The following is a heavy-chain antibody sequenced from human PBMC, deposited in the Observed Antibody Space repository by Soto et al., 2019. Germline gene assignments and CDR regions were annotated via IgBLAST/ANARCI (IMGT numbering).Heavy chain of an antibody. CDR2: ISGSGGST. CDR1: GFTFSSYA. Sequence: GGSLRLSCAASGFTFSSYAMSWVRQAPGKGLEWVSAISGSGGSTYYADSVKGRFTISRDNSKNTLYLQMNSLRAEDTAVYYCARSLSPGVSTIDYWGQGTLVTVSS. J-gene: IGHJ4*02. V-gene: IGHV3-23*01. D-gene: IGHD3-10*01. CDR3: ARSLSPGVSTIDY.